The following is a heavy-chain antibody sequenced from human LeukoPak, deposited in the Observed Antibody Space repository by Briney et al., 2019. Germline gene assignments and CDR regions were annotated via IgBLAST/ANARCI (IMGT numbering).Heavy chain of an antibody. J-gene: IGHJ4*02. CDR1: GFTFSSYA. V-gene: IGHV3-23*01. CDR2: ISCSGGST. Sequence: GGPVRLLCAPCGFTFSSYAMIWPRQARGKALEWVSAISCSGGSTYYADSVKGRFTISRDNSKNTLYLQMNSLRAEDTVVYYCAKEQVTMIVVVITHYFDYWGQGTLVTVSS. CDR3: AKEQVTMIVVVITHYFDY. D-gene: IGHD3-22*01.